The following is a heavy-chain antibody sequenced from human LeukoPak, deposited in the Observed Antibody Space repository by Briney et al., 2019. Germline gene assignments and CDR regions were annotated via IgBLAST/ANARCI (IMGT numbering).Heavy chain of an antibody. CDR2: ISSSSSYI. CDR3: ASGRLLPPCYYYYYYMDV. J-gene: IGHJ6*03. V-gene: IGHV3-21*01. CDR1: GFTFSSYS. Sequence: GGSLRLSCAASGFTFSSYSMNWVRQAPGKGLEWVSSISSSSSYIYYADSVKGRFTISRDNAKNSLYLQMNSLRAEDTAVYYCASGRLLPPCYYYYYYMDVWGKGTTVTISS. D-gene: IGHD1-26*01.